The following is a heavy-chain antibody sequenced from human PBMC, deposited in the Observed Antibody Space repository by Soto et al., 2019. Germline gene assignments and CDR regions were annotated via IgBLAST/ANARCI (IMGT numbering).Heavy chain of an antibody. D-gene: IGHD3-22*01. J-gene: IGHJ4*02. V-gene: IGHV3-33*01. Sequence: GSLRLSCAASGFTFSSFGMHWVRQAPGKGLEWVALIWYDGSNKYYADSVKGRFTISRDNSKNTLFLQMNSLRAEDTAVYYCARDRSGYYLEYWGQGILVTVSS. CDR1: GFTFSSFG. CDR3: ARDRSGYYLEY. CDR2: IWYDGSNK.